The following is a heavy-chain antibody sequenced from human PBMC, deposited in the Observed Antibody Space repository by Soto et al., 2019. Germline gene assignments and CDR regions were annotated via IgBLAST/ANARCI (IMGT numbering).Heavy chain of an antibody. D-gene: IGHD2-2*01. Sequence: EVQLVESGGGLVQPGGSLRLSCAASGFTFSSYSMNWVRQAPGKGLEWVSYISSSSSTIYYADSVKGRFTISIDNAKNSLYLQMNSLRAEDTAVYYGASGYQPMILRDVWGQGTTVTVSS. J-gene: IGHJ6*02. V-gene: IGHV3-48*01. CDR3: ASGYQPMILRDV. CDR2: ISSSSSTI. CDR1: GFTFSSYS.